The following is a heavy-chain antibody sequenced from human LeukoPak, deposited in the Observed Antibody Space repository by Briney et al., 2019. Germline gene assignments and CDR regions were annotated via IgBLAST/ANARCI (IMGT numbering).Heavy chain of an antibody. CDR1: GFTFSDYY. J-gene: IGHJ4*02. CDR3: ARCGSGWYYFDY. D-gene: IGHD6-19*01. Sequence: GSLRLSCAASGFTFSDYYMSWVRQAPGKGLEGVSYISSSSSYKNYADSVKGRFTISRDNAKNSLYLQMNSLSAEDTAVYYCARCGSGWYYFDYWGQGTLVTVSS. V-gene: IGHV3-11*06. CDR2: ISSSSSYK.